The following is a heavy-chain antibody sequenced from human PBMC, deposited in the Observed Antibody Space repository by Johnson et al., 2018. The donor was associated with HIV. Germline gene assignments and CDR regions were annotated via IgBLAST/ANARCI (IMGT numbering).Heavy chain of an antibody. Sequence: QVQLVESGGGLVKPGGSLRLSCAASEFTYSDFYINWIRQPPGKGLEWVSSISATGITLYYADSVKGRFTISTDNAKNSLYLQMNSLRVDDTAVYYCARESTSWGGEYVGYGLDMWGQGTTVTVSS. CDR3: ARESTSWGGEYVGYGLDM. CDR2: ISATGITL. V-gene: IGHV3-11*04. J-gene: IGHJ3*02. CDR1: EFTYSDFY. D-gene: IGHD5-18*01.